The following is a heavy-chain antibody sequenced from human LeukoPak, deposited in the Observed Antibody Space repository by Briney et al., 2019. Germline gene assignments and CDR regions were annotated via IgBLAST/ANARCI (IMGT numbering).Heavy chain of an antibody. D-gene: IGHD3-9*01. CDR3: ARSPLRYFAWLEFDY. V-gene: IGHV1-18*01. Sequence: SVKLSCYASGYTFTSYGIIWVRQAPRHGLEWLGWISDCNGNTNYAQKLQGRVTMTTDTSTSTDYMELRSLRSDETDVYYCARSPLRYFAWLEFDYWGQGTLVTVSS. CDR1: GYTFTSYG. J-gene: IGHJ4*02. CDR2: ISDCNGNT.